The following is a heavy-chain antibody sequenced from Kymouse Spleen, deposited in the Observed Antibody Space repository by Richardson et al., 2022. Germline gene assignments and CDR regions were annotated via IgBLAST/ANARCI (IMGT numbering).Heavy chain of an antibody. CDR2: ISGSGGST. V-gene: IGHV3-23*04. D-gene: IGHD1-7*01. CDR3: ANPRGTGTTRYYYYGMDV. J-gene: IGHJ6*02. CDR1: GFTFSSYA. Sequence: EVQLVESGGGLVQPGGSLRLSCAASGFTFSSYAMSWVRQAPGKGLEWVSAISGSGGSTYYADSVKGRFTISRDNSKNTLYLQMNSLRAEDTAVYYCANPRGTGTTRYYYYGMDVWGQGTTVTVSS.